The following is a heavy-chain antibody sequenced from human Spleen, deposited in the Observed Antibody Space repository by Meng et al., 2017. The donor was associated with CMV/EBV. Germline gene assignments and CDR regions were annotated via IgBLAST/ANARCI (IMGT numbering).Heavy chain of an antibody. CDR3: ARDSVDTADH. D-gene: IGHD5-18*01. V-gene: IGHV3-21*01. CDR2: ITSSSIHI. Sequence: GGSLRLSCAASGFTFSDHSMSWVRQAPGKGLEWVSSITSSSIHIYYADSVRGRFTVFRDNAEKSLFLQMNSLRAEDTAVYYCARDSVDTADHWGQGALVTVSS. CDR1: GFTFSDHS. J-gene: IGHJ4*02.